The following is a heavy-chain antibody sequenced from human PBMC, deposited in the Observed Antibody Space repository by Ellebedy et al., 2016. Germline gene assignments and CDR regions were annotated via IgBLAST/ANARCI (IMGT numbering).Heavy chain of an antibody. CDR3: ARDRGSGSYSTPGY. Sequence: ASVKVSXXASGYTFTGYYMHWVRQAPGQGLEWMGWINPNSGGTNYAQKFQGRVTMTRDTSISTAYMELSRLRSDDTAVYYCARDRGSGSYSTPGYWGQGTLVTVSS. V-gene: IGHV1-2*02. CDR1: GYTFTGYY. CDR2: INPNSGGT. J-gene: IGHJ4*02. D-gene: IGHD1-26*01.